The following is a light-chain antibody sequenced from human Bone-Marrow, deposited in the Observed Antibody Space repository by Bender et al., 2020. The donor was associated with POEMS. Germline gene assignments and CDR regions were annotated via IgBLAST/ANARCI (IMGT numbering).Light chain of an antibody. CDR3: QSYDNSLGGWV. Sequence: QSVLAQPPSVSEAPGQRVTISCTGSSSNIGAGHDVHWYQQHPGKAPKLIIYGYNNRPSGVPDRFSGSKSGTSASLAITGLQAEDEGDYYCQSYDNSLGGWVFGGGTKLTVL. CDR1: SSNIGAGHD. V-gene: IGLV1-40*01. CDR2: GYN. J-gene: IGLJ3*02.